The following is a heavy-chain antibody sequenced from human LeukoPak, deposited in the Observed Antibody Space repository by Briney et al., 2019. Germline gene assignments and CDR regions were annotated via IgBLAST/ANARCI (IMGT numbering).Heavy chain of an antibody. CDR3: ATWRGSGWYYFDD. J-gene: IGHJ4*02. V-gene: IGHV5-51*01. CDR2: IYPGGSDT. Sequence: GESLKISCKGSGYSFTSYWIGWVRQMPGKGLEWMGIIYPGGSDTRYSPSFQGQFTISADKSISTAYPEWSSLRASDTALYCCATWRGSGWYYFDDWGQGTLVPVSS. D-gene: IGHD6-19*01. CDR1: GYSFTSYW.